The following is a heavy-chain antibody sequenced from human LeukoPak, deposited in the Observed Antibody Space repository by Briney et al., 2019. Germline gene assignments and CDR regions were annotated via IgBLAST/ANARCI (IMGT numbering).Heavy chain of an antibody. CDR1: GFPFNTYA. CDR2: ISGGGGTT. CDR3: AKDRRYYGSGSQYYMDV. Sequence: GGSLRLSCAASGFPFNTYAMSWVRQAPGKGLEWVSSISGGGGTTYADSVRGRFTISRDNSKDTLDLQMDSLRAEDTAVYYCAKDRRYYGSGSQYYMDVWGKGTTVTISS. V-gene: IGHV3-23*01. J-gene: IGHJ6*03. D-gene: IGHD3-10*01.